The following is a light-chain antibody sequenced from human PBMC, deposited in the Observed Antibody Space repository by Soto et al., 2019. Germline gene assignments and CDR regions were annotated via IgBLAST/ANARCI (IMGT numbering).Light chain of an antibody. CDR1: SSDVGGYNY. V-gene: IGLV2-14*01. Sequence: QSALTQPASVSGSPGQSITISCTGTSSDVGGYNYVSWYQQHPGKAPKLIIYEVSNRPSGVSNRFSGSKSGNTGSRTVSGLQAEDVADYYCSSYSSVTTLWVFGGGTKLTVL. CDR3: SSYSSVTTLWV. J-gene: IGLJ3*02. CDR2: EVS.